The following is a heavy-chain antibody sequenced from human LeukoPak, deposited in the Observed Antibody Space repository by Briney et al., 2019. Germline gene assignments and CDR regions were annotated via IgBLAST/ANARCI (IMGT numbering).Heavy chain of an antibody. CDR2: ISAYNGNT. V-gene: IGHV1-18*01. J-gene: IGHJ4*02. Sequence: ASVKVSCKASGYTFTSYGISWVRQAPGQGLEWMGWISAYNGNTNYAQKLQGRVTMTKDTSTSTAYMELRSLRSDDTAVYYCARVLIVLMVYAPPDYWGQGTLVTVSS. D-gene: IGHD2-8*01. CDR3: ARVLIVLMVYAPPDY. CDR1: GYTFTSYG.